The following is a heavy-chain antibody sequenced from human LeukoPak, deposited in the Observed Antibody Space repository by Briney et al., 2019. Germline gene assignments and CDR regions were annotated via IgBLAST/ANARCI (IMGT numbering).Heavy chain of an antibody. D-gene: IGHD6-6*01. Sequence: SETLSLTCTVSGGSISSYYWSWIRQPPGKGLEWVGYIYYSGSTNYNPSLKSRVTISVDTSKNQFSLKLSSVTAADTAVYYCASFEYSSSYYFDYWGQGTLVTVSS. CDR2: IYYSGST. CDR3: ASFEYSSSYYFDY. J-gene: IGHJ4*02. V-gene: IGHV4-59*01. CDR1: GGSISSYY.